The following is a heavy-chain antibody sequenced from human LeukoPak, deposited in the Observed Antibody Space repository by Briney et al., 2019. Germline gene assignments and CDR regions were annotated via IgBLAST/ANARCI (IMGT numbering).Heavy chain of an antibody. CDR1: GGSISSYY. Sequence: SETLSLTCTVSGGSISSYYWSWIRQPPGKGLEWIGYIYYSGSTNYNPSPKSRVTISVDTSKNQFSLKLSSVTAADTAVYYCARAQRGYSYGPIDYWGQGTLVTVSS. CDR2: IYYSGST. V-gene: IGHV4-59*01. CDR3: ARAQRGYSYGPIDY. J-gene: IGHJ4*02. D-gene: IGHD5-18*01.